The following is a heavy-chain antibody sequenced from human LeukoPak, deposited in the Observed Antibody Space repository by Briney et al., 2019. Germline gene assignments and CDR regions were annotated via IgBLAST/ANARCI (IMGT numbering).Heavy chain of an antibody. CDR1: GASISSSTYY. V-gene: IGHV4-39*07. J-gene: IGHJ4*02. CDR2: MYYTGST. CDR3: AREDAYYDSSRYFDY. D-gene: IGHD3-22*01. Sequence: SETLSLTCTVSGASISSSTYYWGWIRQPPGKGLDWIGSMYYTGSTYYNPSLKSRVTISVDTSKNQFSLKLNSVTAADTAMYYCAREDAYYDSSRYFDYWGQGTLVTVSS.